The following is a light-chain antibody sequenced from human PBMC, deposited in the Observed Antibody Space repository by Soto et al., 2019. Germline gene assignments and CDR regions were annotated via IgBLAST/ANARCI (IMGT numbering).Light chain of an antibody. CDR1: GGSIASNY. J-gene: IGLJ2*01. CDR2: EDN. V-gene: IGLV6-57*02. CDR3: QSYDRNNVV. Sequence: NFMLTQPHSVSESPGKTVTISCTGSGGSIASNYVQWYQQRPGSAPTTVIFEDNERPSAVPDRFSGSIDSSSNSASLTISGLKTEDEADYYCQSYDRNNVVFGGGTKVTVL.